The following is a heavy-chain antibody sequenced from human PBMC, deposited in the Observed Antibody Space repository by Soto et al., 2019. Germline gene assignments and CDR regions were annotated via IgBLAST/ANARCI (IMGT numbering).Heavy chain of an antibody. CDR1: GYTFTSYD. CDR2: MNPSGGST. V-gene: IGHV1-46*03. D-gene: IGHD3-22*01. CDR3: ARNEYDSSGYYSKGDAFDI. J-gene: IGHJ3*02. Sequence: GASVKVSCKASGYTFTSYDINWVRQATGQGLEWMGWMNPSGGSTSYAQKFQGRVTMTRDTSTSTVYMELSSLRSEDTAVYYCARNEYDSSGYYSKGDAFDIWGQGTMVTVSS.